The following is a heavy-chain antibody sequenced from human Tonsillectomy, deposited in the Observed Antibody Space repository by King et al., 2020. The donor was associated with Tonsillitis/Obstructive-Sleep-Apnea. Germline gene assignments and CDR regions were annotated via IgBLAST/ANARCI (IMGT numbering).Heavy chain of an antibody. CDR3: ARHGNDDLNGMDF. V-gene: IGHV4-59*08. J-gene: IGHJ6*02. Sequence: QLQESGPGLVKPSETLSLTCTVSGGAISSYYWSWIRQPPGKGLEWIGYIYDSGRTNYNPSLKSRVTISVDTSKNQFSLKLSSVTAADTAVYYCARHGNDDLNGMDFWGQGTTVTVSS. CDR1: GGAISSYY. D-gene: IGHD1-1*01. CDR2: IYDSGRT.